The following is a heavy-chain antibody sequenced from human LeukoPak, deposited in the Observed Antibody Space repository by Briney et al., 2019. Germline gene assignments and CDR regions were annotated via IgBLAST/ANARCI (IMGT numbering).Heavy chain of an antibody. J-gene: IGHJ4*02. CDR3: ARHGHNSYFDY. CDR1: GGYISSGGYS. V-gene: IGHV4-30-2*01. Sequence: PSQTLSLTCAVSGGYISSGGYSWSWIRQPPGKGLEWIGYIYHSGSTYYNPSLKSRVTISVDTSKNQFSLKLSSVTAADTAVYYCARHGHNSYFDYWGQGTLVTVSS. CDR2: IYHSGST. D-gene: IGHD5-24*01.